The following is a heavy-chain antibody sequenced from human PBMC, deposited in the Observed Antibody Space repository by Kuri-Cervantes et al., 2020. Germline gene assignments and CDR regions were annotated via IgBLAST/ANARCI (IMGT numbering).Heavy chain of an antibody. D-gene: IGHD2-21*02. Sequence: ASVKVSCKASGYTFTSYGISWVRQAPGQGLEWMGWINAYNGDTNYAQKLQGRVTMTTDTSTSTAYMELRSLRSDDTAVYYCARDPGSVVVVTAINDAFDIWGQGTMVTVSS. CDR1: GYTFTSYG. CDR2: INAYNGDT. J-gene: IGHJ3*02. V-gene: IGHV1-18*01. CDR3: ARDPGSVVVVTAINDAFDI.